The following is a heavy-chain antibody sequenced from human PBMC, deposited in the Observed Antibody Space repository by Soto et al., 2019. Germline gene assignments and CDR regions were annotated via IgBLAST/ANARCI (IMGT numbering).Heavy chain of an antibody. CDR3: ARDPAP. CDR2: IYNSGTT. Sequence: PSETMSLTCTVSGGSINSYYWSWIRQHPGKGLEWIGYIYNSGTTYYNPSLKSRVTISVDTSKNQFSLKLTSVTAADTAVYYCARDPAPWGQGTLVTVSS. CDR1: GGSINSYY. V-gene: IGHV4-59*06. J-gene: IGHJ5*02.